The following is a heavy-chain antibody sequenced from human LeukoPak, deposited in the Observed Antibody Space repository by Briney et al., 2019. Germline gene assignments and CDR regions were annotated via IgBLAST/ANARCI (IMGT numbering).Heavy chain of an antibody. Sequence: EASVKVSCKASGGTFSSYAISWVRQAPGQGLEWMGGIIPIFGTANYAQKFQGRVTITADESTSTAYMELSSLRSEDTAVYYCARGGRGGYDGGGTASPFDYWGQGTLVTVSS. J-gene: IGHJ4*02. V-gene: IGHV1-69*13. CDR2: IIPIFGTA. D-gene: IGHD5-12*01. CDR1: GGTFSSYA. CDR3: ARGGRGGYDGGGTASPFDY.